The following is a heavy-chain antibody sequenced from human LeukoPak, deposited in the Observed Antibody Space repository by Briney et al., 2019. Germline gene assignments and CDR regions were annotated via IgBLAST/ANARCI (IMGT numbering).Heavy chain of an antibody. CDR1: GFTFSDEY. V-gene: IGHV3-11*04. Sequence: PGGSLRLSCAASGFTFSDEYMNWIRQAPGKGLEWVSYISESGNIIYYADSVKGRFTISRDNAKNSLYLQMNSLRAEDTAVYYCARDIVVVPAAIRWFDPWGQGTLVTVSS. D-gene: IGHD2-2*01. CDR3: ARDIVVVPAAIRWFDP. CDR2: ISESGNII. J-gene: IGHJ5*02.